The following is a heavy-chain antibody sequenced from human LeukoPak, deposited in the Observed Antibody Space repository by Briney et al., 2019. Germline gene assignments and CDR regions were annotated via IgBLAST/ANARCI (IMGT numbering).Heavy chain of an antibody. V-gene: IGHV3-48*01. Sequence: GGSLRLSCAAAGFTFSSYSMNWVRQAPGKGLEWVSYISTTSSTVYYADSVKGRFTISRDNAENSLYLQMSSLRAEDTAVYYCASSGRHCTSTSCQINYWGQGTLVTVSS. D-gene: IGHD2-2*01. CDR1: GFTFSSYS. J-gene: IGHJ4*02. CDR2: ISTTSSTV. CDR3: ASSGRHCTSTSCQINY.